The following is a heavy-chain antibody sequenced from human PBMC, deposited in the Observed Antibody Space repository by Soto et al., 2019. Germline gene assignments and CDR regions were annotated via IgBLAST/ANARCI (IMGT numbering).Heavy chain of an antibody. CDR1: GYTFTSYA. CDR2: INAGNGNT. CDR3: ARALPNHITIFGVVEANNFDY. D-gene: IGHD3-3*01. V-gene: IGHV1-3*01. J-gene: IGHJ4*02. Sequence: ASVKVSCKASGYTFTSYAMHWVRQAPGQRLEWMGWINAGNGNTKYSQKFQGRVTITRDTSASTAYMELSSLRSDDTAVYYCARALPNHITIFGVVEANNFDYWGQGTLVTVSS.